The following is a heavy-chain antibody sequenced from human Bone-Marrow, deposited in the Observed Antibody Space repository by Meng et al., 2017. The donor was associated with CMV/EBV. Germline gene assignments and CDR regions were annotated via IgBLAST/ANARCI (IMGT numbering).Heavy chain of an antibody. Sequence: GESLKISCAASGFTVSTYKMHWVRQAPGKGLEWVSYINIGGDTIYYADSVTGRFTISRDNARNSLYLQMNSLRAEDTAVYYCARGLYGDYVTYWGQGTLVTVSS. CDR2: INIGGDTI. V-gene: IGHV3-48*03. D-gene: IGHD4-17*01. CDR3: ARGLYGDYVTY. J-gene: IGHJ4*02. CDR1: GFTVSTYK.